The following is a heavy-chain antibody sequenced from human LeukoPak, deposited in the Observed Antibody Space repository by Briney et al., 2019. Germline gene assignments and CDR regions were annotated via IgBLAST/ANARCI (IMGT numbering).Heavy chain of an antibody. V-gene: IGHV1-2*02. J-gene: IGHJ4*02. CDR2: INPNSGGT. CDR1: GYTFTGYY. CDR3: AGGEAAEYSSSSEESFDY. Sequence: ASVKVSCKASGYTFTGYYMHWVRQAPGQGLEWMGWINPNSGGTNYAQKFQGRVTMTRDTSISTAYMELSSLRSEDTAVYYCAGGEAAEYSSSSEESFDYWGQGTLVTVSS. D-gene: IGHD6-6*01.